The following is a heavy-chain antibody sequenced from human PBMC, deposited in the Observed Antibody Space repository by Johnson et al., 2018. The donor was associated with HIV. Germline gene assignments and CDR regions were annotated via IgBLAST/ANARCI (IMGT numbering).Heavy chain of an antibody. V-gene: IGHV3-30*18. D-gene: IGHD6-13*01. CDR1: GFTFSSYG. CDR2: ISYDGSNK. CDR3: AKTFPLTAAGFPLNAFDI. Sequence: QVQLVESGGGVVQPGRSLRLSCAASGFTFSSYGMHWVRQAPGKGLEWVAVISYDGSNKYYADSVKGRFTISRDTSKNTRYLQMNSLRAEDTAVYYCAKTFPLTAAGFPLNAFDIWGQGTMVTVSS. J-gene: IGHJ3*02.